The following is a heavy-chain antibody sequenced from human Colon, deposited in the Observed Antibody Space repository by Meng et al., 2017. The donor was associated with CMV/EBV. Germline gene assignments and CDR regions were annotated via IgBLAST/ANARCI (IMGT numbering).Heavy chain of an antibody. CDR3: VRVNYYYDSSGYRRPYFDY. D-gene: IGHD3-22*01. Sequence: GESLKISCQGSGYTFSDYFMSWVRQTPGKGLEWVANIKQDGSEKFYVHSVKGRFTISRDNAENSLFLQMNSLRAEDTALFYCVRVNYYYDSSGYRRPYFDYWGQGTLVTVSS. V-gene: IGHV3-7*01. CDR2: IKQDGSEK. J-gene: IGHJ4*02. CDR1: GYTFSDYF.